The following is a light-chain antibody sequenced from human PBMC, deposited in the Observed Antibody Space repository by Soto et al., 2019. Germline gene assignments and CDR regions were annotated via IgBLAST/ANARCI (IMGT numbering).Light chain of an antibody. CDR1: QSVSSSY. CDR3: QQYGRGT. V-gene: IGKV3-20*01. CDR2: GAS. Sequence: EIVLTQSPATLSLSPGERATLSCRASQSVSSSYLAWYQQKPGQAPRLLIYGASSRATGIPDRFSGSGSGTDFTLTISRLEPEDFAVYYCQQYGRGTFGQGTKVDIK. J-gene: IGKJ1*01.